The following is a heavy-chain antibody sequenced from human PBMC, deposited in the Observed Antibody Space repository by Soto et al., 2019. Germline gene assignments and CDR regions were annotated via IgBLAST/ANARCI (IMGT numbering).Heavy chain of an antibody. Sequence: ASVKVSCKASGYTFTSYAIHWVRQAPGQRLEWMGWINAGNGNTKYSQKFQGRVTITRDTSASTAYMELSSLRSEDTAVYYCARDGRYCSGGSCYSGDNWFDPWGQGTLVTVSS. J-gene: IGHJ5*02. CDR1: GYTFTSYA. V-gene: IGHV1-3*01. CDR3: ARDGRYCSGGSCYSGDNWFDP. D-gene: IGHD2-15*01. CDR2: INAGNGNT.